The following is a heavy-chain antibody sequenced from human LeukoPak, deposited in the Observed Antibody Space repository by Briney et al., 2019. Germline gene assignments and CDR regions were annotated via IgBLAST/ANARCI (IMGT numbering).Heavy chain of an antibody. D-gene: IGHD3-10*01. CDR3: ARDRYYGSGSYDYYYYGMDV. V-gene: IGHV1-2*02. J-gene: IGHJ6*02. CDR1: GYTFTGYC. Sequence: ASVKVSCKASGYTFTGYCMHWVRQAAGQGLEWMGWINPNSGGTNYAQKFQGRATMTRDTSISTAYMELSRLRSDDTAVYYCARDRYYGSGSYDYYYYGMDVWGQGTTVTVSS. CDR2: INPNSGGT.